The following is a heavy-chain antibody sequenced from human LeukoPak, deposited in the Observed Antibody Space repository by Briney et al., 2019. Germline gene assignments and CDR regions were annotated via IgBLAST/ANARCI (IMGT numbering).Heavy chain of an antibody. J-gene: IGHJ4*02. CDR2: ISAYNGNT. V-gene: IGHV1-18*01. CDR1: GYTFTSYG. Sequence: ASVKVSCKASGYTFTSYGISWVRQAPVQGLEWMGWISAYNGNTNYAQKLQGRVTMTTDTSTSTAYMELRSLRSDDTAVYYCARDGLDIVATIPQLIDYWGQGTLVTVSS. CDR3: ARDGLDIVATIPQLIDY. D-gene: IGHD5-12*01.